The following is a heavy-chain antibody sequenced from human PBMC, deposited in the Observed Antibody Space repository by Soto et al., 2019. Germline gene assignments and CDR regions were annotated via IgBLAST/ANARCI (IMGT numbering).Heavy chain of an antibody. Sequence: EVQLVESGGGLIQPGGSLRLSCAASGFTVSSNYMSWVRQAPGKGLEWGSVIYSGGSTYYADSVKGRFTISRDNSKNTLYLQMNSLRAEDTAVYYYARDGDYYYDSSGYFAFDIWGQGTMVTVSS. CDR1: GFTVSSNY. CDR3: ARDGDYYYDSSGYFAFDI. J-gene: IGHJ3*02. D-gene: IGHD3-22*01. V-gene: IGHV3-53*01. CDR2: IYSGGST.